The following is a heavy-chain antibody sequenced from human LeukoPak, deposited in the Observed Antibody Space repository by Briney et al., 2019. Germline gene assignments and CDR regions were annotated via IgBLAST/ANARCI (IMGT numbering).Heavy chain of an antibody. D-gene: IGHD2-8*01. CDR1: GYTFTSYG. Sequence: ASVKVSCKASGYTFTSYGISWVRQAPGQGLEWMGRISAYNGNTNYAQKLQGRVTMTTDTSTSTAYMELRSLRSDDTAVYYCARDGLGYCTNGVCYFVDYWGQGTLVTVSS. CDR3: ARDGLGYCTNGVCYFVDY. CDR2: ISAYNGNT. J-gene: IGHJ4*02. V-gene: IGHV1-18*01.